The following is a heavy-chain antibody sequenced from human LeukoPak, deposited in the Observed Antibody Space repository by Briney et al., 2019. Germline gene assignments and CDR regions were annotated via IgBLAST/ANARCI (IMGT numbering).Heavy chain of an antibody. Sequence: PGGSLRLSCAASGFTFSSYAMSWVRQAPGKGLEWVSATSGSGGSTYYADSVKGRFTISRDNSKNTLYLQMNSLRAEDTAVYYCAKGNRITMIVVVITRGGYFDYWGQGTLVTVSS. J-gene: IGHJ4*02. D-gene: IGHD3-22*01. V-gene: IGHV3-23*01. CDR3: AKGNRITMIVVVITRGGYFDY. CDR2: TSGSGGST. CDR1: GFTFSSYA.